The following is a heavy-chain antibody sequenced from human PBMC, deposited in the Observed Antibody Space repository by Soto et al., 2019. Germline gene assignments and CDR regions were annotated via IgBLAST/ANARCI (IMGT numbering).Heavy chain of an antibody. Sequence: TLSLTCTVSGGSISSGGYYWSWIRQHPGKGLEWIGYIYYSGSTYYNPSLKSRVTISVDTSKNQFSLKLSSVTAADTAVYYCAREFRWGVATWYIDYWGQGTLVTVSS. CDR1: GGSISSGGYY. V-gene: IGHV4-31*03. CDR2: IYYSGST. CDR3: AREFRWGVATWYIDY. D-gene: IGHD5-12*01. J-gene: IGHJ4*02.